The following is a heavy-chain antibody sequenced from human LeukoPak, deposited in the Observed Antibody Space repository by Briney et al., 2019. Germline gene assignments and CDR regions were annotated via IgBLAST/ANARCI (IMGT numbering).Heavy chain of an antibody. CDR2: IYTCGSY. Sequence: SETLSLTCSVSGDSISSYYWIGIRQPAGKGLEWIGRIYTCGSYSYNASLKSRVTMSVDTSKNQFSLRLSAVTAADTAVYYCAGGPSALYSLDYWGQGTLVTVSS. CDR1: GDSISSYY. D-gene: IGHD3-16*01. CDR3: AGGPSALYSLDY. J-gene: IGHJ4*02. V-gene: IGHV4-4*07.